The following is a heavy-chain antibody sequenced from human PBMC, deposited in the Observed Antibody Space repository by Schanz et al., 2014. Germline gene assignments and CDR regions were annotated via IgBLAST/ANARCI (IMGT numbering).Heavy chain of an antibody. CDR2: ISPYNGNT. CDR1: GYTFTSYG. Sequence: QVQLVQSGAEVKKPGASVKVSCKASGYTFTSYGISWVRQAPGQGLEWMGWISPYNGNTNYAQKFQGRVTITRDTLASTAYMEVSSLRSEDTAVYYCARGPSQGYSYGHNIGAYYYGMDVWGQGTTVTVSS. J-gene: IGHJ6*02. V-gene: IGHV1-18*01. D-gene: IGHD5-18*01. CDR3: ARGPSQGYSYGHNIGAYYYGMDV.